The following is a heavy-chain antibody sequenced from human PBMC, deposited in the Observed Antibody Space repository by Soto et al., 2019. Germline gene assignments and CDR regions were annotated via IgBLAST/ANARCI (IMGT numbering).Heavy chain of an antibody. J-gene: IGHJ4*02. V-gene: IGHV3-23*01. CDR2: ISGSGGTT. Sequence: GGSLRLSCAASGFTFSSYAMSWVRQAPGKGLEWVSAISGSGGTTYYADSVKGRFTISRDNSKNTLYLQMNSLRAEDTAVYYCAKVYRSIAVAGQADYWGQGTLVTVSS. D-gene: IGHD6-19*01. CDR1: GFTFSSYA. CDR3: AKVYRSIAVAGQADY.